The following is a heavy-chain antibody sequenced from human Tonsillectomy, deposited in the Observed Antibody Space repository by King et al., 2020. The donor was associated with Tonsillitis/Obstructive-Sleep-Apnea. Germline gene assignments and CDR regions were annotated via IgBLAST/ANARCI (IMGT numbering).Heavy chain of an antibody. V-gene: IGHV3-48*02. CDR2: ISSSSSTI. CDR1: GFTFSSYS. D-gene: IGHD3-3*01. CDR3: ARDPLITIFGVVILNSGYYFYY. J-gene: IGHJ4*02. Sequence: VQLVESGGGLVQPGGSLRLSCAASGFTFSSYSMNWVRQAPGKGLEWVSYISSSSSTIYYADSVKGRFTISRDNAKNSLYLHMNRLRDEDTAVYYCARDPLITIFGVVILNSGYYFYYWGQGTLVTVSS.